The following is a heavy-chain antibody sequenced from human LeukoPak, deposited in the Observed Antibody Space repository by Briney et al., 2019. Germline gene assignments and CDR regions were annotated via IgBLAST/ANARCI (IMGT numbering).Heavy chain of an antibody. Sequence: SETLSLTCSVSDDSITMCYWTWIRQPPGKGLEWIGYVDHTGSTNFNPSLNGRVSISRDTTNNLFSLRLRSVTAADTAVYFCARGRVSSSTWYSTYYYYFYMDVWGKGTTVTVSS. J-gene: IGHJ6*03. V-gene: IGHV4-59*01. CDR3: ARGRVSSSTWYSTYYYYFYMDV. D-gene: IGHD1-1*01. CDR1: DDSITMCY. CDR2: VDHTGST.